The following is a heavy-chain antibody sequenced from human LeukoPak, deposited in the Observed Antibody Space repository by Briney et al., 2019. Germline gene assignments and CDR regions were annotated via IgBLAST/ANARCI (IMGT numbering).Heavy chain of an antibody. D-gene: IGHD3-10*01. CDR3: AREVSPMVRGVIKGFWFDP. V-gene: IGHV1-69*04. J-gene: IGHJ5*02. Sequence: GASVKVSCKASGGTFSSYAISWVRQAPGQGLERMGRIIPILGIANYAQKFQGRVTITADKSTSTAYMELSSLRSEDTAVYYCAREVSPMVRGVIKGFWFDPWGQGTLVTVSS. CDR1: GGTFSSYA. CDR2: IIPILGIA.